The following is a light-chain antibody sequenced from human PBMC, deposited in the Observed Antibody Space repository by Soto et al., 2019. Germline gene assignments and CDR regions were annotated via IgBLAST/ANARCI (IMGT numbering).Light chain of an antibody. J-gene: IGKJ1*01. CDR3: QQYNTYWT. CDR1: QTVERW. V-gene: IGKV1-5*01. CDR2: DVS. Sequence: DIQMTQSPSTLSASVGDRVTITCRASQTVERWLAWYQQKPGKAPNLVISDVSSLERGVPSRFSGSGSGTEFTLSISSLQPGDFATYYCQQYNTYWTFGQGTKVDIK.